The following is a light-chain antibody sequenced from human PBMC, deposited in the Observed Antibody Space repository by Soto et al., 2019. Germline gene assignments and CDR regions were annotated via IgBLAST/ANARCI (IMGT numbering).Light chain of an antibody. CDR2: EVR. Sequence: QSALTQPPSASGSPGQSVRISCTGTRRDVGGYNLVSWYQQHPGKAPRLIFYEVRNRPSGIPLRFSASKSGNTASLTISGLQAEDEAHYYCSSFTSKSTLIFGGGTKVTVL. J-gene: IGLJ2*01. V-gene: IGLV2-14*03. CDR1: RRDVGGYNL. CDR3: SSFTSKSTLI.